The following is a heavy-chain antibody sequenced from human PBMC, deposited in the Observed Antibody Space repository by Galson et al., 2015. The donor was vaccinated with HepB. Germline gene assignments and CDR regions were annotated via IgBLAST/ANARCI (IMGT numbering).Heavy chain of an antibody. CDR3: AAQHPAYCGGDCSQFDY. Sequence: SLRLSCAASGFVFSTFTMTWVRQAPGKGLEWVASISSTSDNIYYSDSVKGRFTISRDNAEKSLSLQLNSLRVEDTALYYCAAQHPAYCGGDCSQFDYWGQGTLVTVSS. J-gene: IGHJ4*02. CDR2: ISSTSDNI. D-gene: IGHD2-21*02. CDR1: GFVFSTFT. V-gene: IGHV3-21*01.